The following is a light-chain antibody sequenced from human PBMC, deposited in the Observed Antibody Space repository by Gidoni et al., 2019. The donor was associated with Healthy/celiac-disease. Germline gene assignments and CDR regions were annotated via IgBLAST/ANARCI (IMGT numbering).Light chain of an antibody. CDR2: AGA. CDR3: QQSYSTPRT. CDR1: QIISSY. V-gene: IGKV1-39*01. J-gene: IGKJ1*01. Sequence: DIQMTQSPSSLSASVGDRVTITCRASQIISSYLNWYQQKPGNAPKLLIYAGASLQSGVPSRLSGRGSGTDFTLTISSLQTEDFGTYYCQQSYSTPRTFGQGTKVEIK.